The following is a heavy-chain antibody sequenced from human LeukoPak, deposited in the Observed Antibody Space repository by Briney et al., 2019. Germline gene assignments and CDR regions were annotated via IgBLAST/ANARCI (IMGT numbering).Heavy chain of an antibody. CDR2: IKQDGSEK. CDR3: ARDLVGCSSTSCYRYFDY. V-gene: IGHV3-7*01. J-gene: IGHJ4*02. Sequence: PGGSLRLSCAASGFTFSSYWMSWVRQAPGKGLEWVANIKQDGSEKYYVDSVKGRFTISRDNAKNSLYLQMNSLRAEDTAVYYCARDLVGCSSTSCYRYFDYWGQGTLVTVSS. D-gene: IGHD2-2*01. CDR1: GFTFSSYW.